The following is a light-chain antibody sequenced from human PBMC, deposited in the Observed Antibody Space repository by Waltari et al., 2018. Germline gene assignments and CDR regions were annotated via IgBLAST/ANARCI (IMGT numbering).Light chain of an antibody. Sequence: QSALTQPASVSGSPGQSITISCTGTNSDDFGGYRFLSWYQPHPGKAPKLIIYGVSNRPSGVSTRFSGSRSGNTASLTISGLQAEDEADYYCSSYASSSSVVFGGGTKLTVL. CDR2: GVS. CDR1: NSDDFGGYRF. J-gene: IGLJ2*01. CDR3: SSYASSSSVV. V-gene: IGLV2-14*03.